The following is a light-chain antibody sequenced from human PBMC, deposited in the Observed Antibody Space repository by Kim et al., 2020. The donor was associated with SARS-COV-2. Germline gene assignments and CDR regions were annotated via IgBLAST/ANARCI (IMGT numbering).Light chain of an antibody. J-gene: IGLJ2*01. CDR1: SSDVGVYNY. Sequence: QSALTQPPSASGSPGQSVTISCTGTSSDVGVYNYVSWYQQHPGKVPKLVIYEVSKRPSGVPDRFSGSKSDNTASLTVSGLQAEDEADYYCSSYAGSNNFVVFGGGTKLTVL. CDR2: EVS. CDR3: SSYAGSNNFVV. V-gene: IGLV2-8*01.